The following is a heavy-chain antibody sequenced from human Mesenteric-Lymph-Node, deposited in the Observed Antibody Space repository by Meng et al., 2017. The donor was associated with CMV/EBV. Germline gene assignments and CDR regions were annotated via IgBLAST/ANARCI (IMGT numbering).Heavy chain of an antibody. CDR2: INPKTGGR. Sequence: VQPDQSRAEVWKPWASEMVSSKDSGYTFIDYYIDWVRQAPGQGLEWMGRINPKTGGRSYAQNFQGRVTMTRDTSINTAYMEVNRLNSDDTAMYYCARDRDTDWYSPFDYWGPGTLVTVSS. CDR1: GYTFIDYY. V-gene: IGHV1-2*06. D-gene: IGHD3-9*01. J-gene: IGHJ4*02. CDR3: ARDRDTDWYSPFDY.